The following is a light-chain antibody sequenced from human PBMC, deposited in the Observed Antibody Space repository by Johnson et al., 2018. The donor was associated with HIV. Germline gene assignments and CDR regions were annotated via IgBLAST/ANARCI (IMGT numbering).Light chain of an antibody. V-gene: IGLV1-51*01. J-gene: IGLJ1*01. Sequence: QYVLSQPPSVSAAPGRRVTVSCSGRSSNIGDHSVSWYQQLPGTAPKLVIYDNNKRPPWIPDRFSGSTSGASATLAITGLRTGDEADYYCGTWDNSLKAEVFGTGTKVTVL. CDR1: SSNIGDHS. CDR2: DNN. CDR3: GTWDNSLKAEV.